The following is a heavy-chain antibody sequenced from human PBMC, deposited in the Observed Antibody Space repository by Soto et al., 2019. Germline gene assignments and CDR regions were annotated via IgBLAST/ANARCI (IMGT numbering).Heavy chain of an antibody. CDR3: ARVDYYDSSGYYGY. CDR2: ISGYNGNT. Sequence: QVQLVQSGAEVKKPGASVKVSCKASGYTFTIYGISWVRQAPGQRLEWMGWISGYNGNTDYAQNLQDRVTLTTDESTSSVYMELRTLRPDDTAVYYSARVDYYDSSGYYGYWGQGTLITVPS. V-gene: IGHV1-18*04. J-gene: IGHJ4*02. CDR1: GYTFTIYG. D-gene: IGHD3-22*01.